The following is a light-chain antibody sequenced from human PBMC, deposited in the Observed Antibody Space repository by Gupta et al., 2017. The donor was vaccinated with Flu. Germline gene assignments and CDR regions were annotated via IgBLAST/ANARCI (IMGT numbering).Light chain of an antibody. CDR2: QIS. J-gene: IGKJ4*01. CDR1: QTRVHSDGNTY. CDR3: RQEKQFPFT. V-gene: IGKV2-24*01. Sequence: IVMTQTPLSSPVTLGQPASISCRSSQTRVHSDGNTYLSWLQQRPGQPPRLLIYQISNRGSGVPDRFSGSGAETDFTLNISGGEAEDVGVYYCRQEKQFPFTFGGGTXVDIK.